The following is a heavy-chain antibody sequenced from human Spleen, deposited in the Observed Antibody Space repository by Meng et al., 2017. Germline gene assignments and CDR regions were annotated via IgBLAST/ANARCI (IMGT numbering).Heavy chain of an antibody. CDR1: GFTFSSYA. CDR3: ATQRGRLGELSSSFDY. CDR2: ISGSGGST. V-gene: IGHV3-23*01. J-gene: IGHJ4*02. D-gene: IGHD3-16*02. Sequence: GESLKISCAASGFTFSSYAMSWVRQAPGKGLEWVSAISGSGGSTYYADSVKGRFTISRDNSKNTLYLQMSSLRSEDTAVYYCATQRGRLGELSSSFDYWGQGTLVTVSS.